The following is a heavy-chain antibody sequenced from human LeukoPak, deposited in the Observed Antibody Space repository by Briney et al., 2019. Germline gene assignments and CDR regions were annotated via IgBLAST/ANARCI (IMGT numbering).Heavy chain of an antibody. CDR2: IYYSGST. Sequence: SETLSLTCTVSGGSISSSSYYWGWIRQPPGKGLEWIGSIYYSGSTYYNPSLKSRVTISVDTSKNQFSLKLSSVTAADPAVYYCARDQPPYYDFWSGYSMGNNWFDPWGQGTLVTVSS. D-gene: IGHD3-3*01. V-gene: IGHV4-39*07. J-gene: IGHJ5*02. CDR3: ARDQPPYYDFWSGYSMGNNWFDP. CDR1: GGSISSSSYY.